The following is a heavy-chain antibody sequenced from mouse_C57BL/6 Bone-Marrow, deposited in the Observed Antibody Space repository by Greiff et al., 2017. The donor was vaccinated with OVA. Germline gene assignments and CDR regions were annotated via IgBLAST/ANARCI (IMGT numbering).Heavy chain of an antibody. CDR2: IYPRDGST. CDR3: ASREITTVVHYFDY. CDR1: GYTFTSYD. D-gene: IGHD1-1*01. J-gene: IGHJ2*01. Sequence: QVQLKQSGPELVKPGASVKLSCKASGYTFTSYDINWVKQRPGQGLEWIGWIYPRDGSTKYNEKFKGKATLTVDTSSSTAYMELHSLTSEDSAVYFCASREITTVVHYFDYWGQGTTLTVSS. V-gene: IGHV1-85*01.